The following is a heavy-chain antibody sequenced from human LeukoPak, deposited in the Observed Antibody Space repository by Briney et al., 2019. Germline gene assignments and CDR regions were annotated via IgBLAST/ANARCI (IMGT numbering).Heavy chain of an antibody. CDR3: ARAYYNDFWSRYYEDYYYYYMDV. D-gene: IGHD3-3*01. J-gene: IGHJ6*03. CDR1: GYTFTSYY. V-gene: IGHV1-46*01. CDR2: INPSGGST. Sequence: ASVKVSCKASGYTFTSYYMHWVRQAPGQGLEWMGIINPSGGSTSYAQKFQGRVTMTRDMSTSTVYMELSSLRPEDTAVYYCARAYYNDFWSRYYEDYYYYYMDVWGKGTTVTVSS.